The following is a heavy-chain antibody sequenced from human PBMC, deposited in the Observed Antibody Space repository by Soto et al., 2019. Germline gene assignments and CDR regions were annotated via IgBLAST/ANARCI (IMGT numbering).Heavy chain of an antibody. CDR3: ARPPYSGHDFRE. J-gene: IGHJ4*01. CDR1: GFDFTRFW. V-gene: IGHV3-74*01. Sequence: EVQLVESGGALVQPGGSVKISCAASGFDFTRFWMHWVRRLPGKGLEWVLRINFDGTSSSYADSVKGRFVISRDNAKNTLYLQMNNLRSEDTAVYFCARPPYSGHDFREWGQGTLVTVSA. D-gene: IGHD5-12*01. CDR2: INFDGTSS.